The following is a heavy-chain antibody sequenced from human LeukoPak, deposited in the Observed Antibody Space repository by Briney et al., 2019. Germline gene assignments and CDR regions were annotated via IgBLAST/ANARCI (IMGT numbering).Heavy chain of an antibody. CDR1: GFTFSSHW. J-gene: IGHJ4*02. Sequence: GGSLRLSCAASGFTFSSHWMHWVRQAPGKGLVWVSRINSDGTTTTYADSVKGRFTISRDNAKNTLYLQMNSLRAEDTAVYYCIVFTHYYGSSGYYVWGQGTLVTVSA. D-gene: IGHD3-22*01. V-gene: IGHV3-74*03. CDR2: INSDGTTT. CDR3: IVFTHYYGSSGYYV.